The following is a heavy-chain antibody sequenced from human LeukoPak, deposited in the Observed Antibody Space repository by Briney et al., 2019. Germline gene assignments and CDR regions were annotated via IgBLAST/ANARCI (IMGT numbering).Heavy chain of an antibody. CDR1: GFTFSSYA. J-gene: IGHJ4*02. Sequence: GGSLRLSCAASGFTFSSYAMSWVRQAPGKGLEWVSAISGSGGSTYYADSVKGRFTISRDNSKNTLYLQMNSLRAEDTAVYYCAKEAFNDFWNGYYFGPILRWGQGTLVTVSS. CDR2: ISGSGGST. CDR3: AKEAFNDFWNGYYFGPILR. D-gene: IGHD3-3*01. V-gene: IGHV3-23*01.